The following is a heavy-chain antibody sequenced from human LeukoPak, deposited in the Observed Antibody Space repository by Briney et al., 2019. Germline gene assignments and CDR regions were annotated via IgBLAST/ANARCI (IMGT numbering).Heavy chain of an antibody. CDR3: ARGRWELLDY. Sequence: RGSLRLSCAASGFTFSTYNMNWVRQAPGKGLEWVSSISSSSSYIYYADSVKGRFTISRDNAKNTLYLQMNSLRAEDTAVYYCARGRWELLDYWGQGTLVTVSS. CDR2: ISSSSSYI. CDR1: GFTFSTYN. D-gene: IGHD1-26*01. J-gene: IGHJ4*02. V-gene: IGHV3-21*01.